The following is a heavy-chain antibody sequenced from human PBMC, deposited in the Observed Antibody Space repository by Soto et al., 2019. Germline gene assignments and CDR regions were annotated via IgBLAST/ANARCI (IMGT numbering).Heavy chain of an antibody. Sequence: SETLSLTCTVSGGSISSYYWSWIRQPPGKGLEWIGYIYYSGSTNYNPSIKSRVTISVDTSKNQFSLKLSSVTAADTAVYYCASGYCSSTSCLFDYWGQGTLVTVSS. V-gene: IGHV4-59*01. CDR3: ASGYCSSTSCLFDY. CDR1: GGSISSYY. J-gene: IGHJ4*02. D-gene: IGHD2-2*03. CDR2: IYYSGST.